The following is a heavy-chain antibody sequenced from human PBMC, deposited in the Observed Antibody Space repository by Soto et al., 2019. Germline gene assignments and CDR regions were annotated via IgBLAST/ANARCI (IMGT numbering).Heavy chain of an antibody. Sequence: QVQLQESGPGLVKPSGTLSLTCAVSGGSISSSNWWSWVRQPPGKGLEWIGEIYHSGSTNYNPSLKSRVTISEYKSKNQFSLKLSSVTAADTAVYYCARADRAYYYDSSGFDYWGEGSLVTVSS. V-gene: IGHV4-4*02. CDR2: IYHSGST. D-gene: IGHD3-22*01. CDR1: GGSISSSNW. CDR3: ARADRAYYYDSSGFDY. J-gene: IGHJ4*02.